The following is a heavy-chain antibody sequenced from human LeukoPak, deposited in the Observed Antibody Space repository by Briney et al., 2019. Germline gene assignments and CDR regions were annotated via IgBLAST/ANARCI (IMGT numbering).Heavy chain of an antibody. CDR2: ISSSGSYI. D-gene: IGHD3-10*01. V-gene: IGHV3-21*06. CDR1: GFTFSSYA. Sequence: GGSLRLSCAASGFTFSSYAIQWVRQAPGKGLEWVSSISSSGSYIYYADSVKGRFTISRDNAKNSLDLQMNSLRVEDTAVYYCSRIRGLQTGRDFLDYWGQGTLVTVSS. J-gene: IGHJ4*02. CDR3: SRIRGLQTGRDFLDY.